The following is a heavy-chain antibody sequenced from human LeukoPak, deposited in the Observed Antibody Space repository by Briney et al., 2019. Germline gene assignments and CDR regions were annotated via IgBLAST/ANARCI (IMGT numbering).Heavy chain of an antibody. D-gene: IGHD6-6*01. CDR3: ARMGISSSSRGYYYYYGMDV. CDR2: ISGSSSYI. V-gene: IGHV3-21*01. J-gene: IGHJ6*02. Sequence: GGSLRLSCAASGFTFSSYSMNWVRQAPGKGLEWVSSISGSSSYIYYADSVKGRFTISRDNAKNSLYLQMNSLRAEDTAVYYCARMGISSSSRGYYYYYGMDVWGQGTTVTVSS. CDR1: GFTFSSYS.